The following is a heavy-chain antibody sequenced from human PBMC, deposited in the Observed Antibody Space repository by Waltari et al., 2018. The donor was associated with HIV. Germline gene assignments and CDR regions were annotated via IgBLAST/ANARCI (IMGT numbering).Heavy chain of an antibody. Sequence: VQLEESGGGVVQPGRSRRLSCAASGFRVSDYDMHWVRQAPGKGRQWVAVIWYDGNKKEYSDSVKGRFTISKDNSKNTLFLQMNSLRVDDTAVYFCARVPFASSWSADSFDVWGPGTRITVSS. CDR2: IWYDGNKK. D-gene: IGHD6-13*01. CDR1: GFRVSDYD. J-gene: IGHJ3*01. V-gene: IGHV3-33*01. CDR3: ARVPFASSWSADSFDV.